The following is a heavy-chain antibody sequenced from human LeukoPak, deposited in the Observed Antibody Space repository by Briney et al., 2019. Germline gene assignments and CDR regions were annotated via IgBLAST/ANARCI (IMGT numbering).Heavy chain of an antibody. D-gene: IGHD3-22*01. Sequence: PGRSLRLSCAASGFTFSSYGMHWVRQAPGKGLEWVALISYDGTNNYYADSVKGRFTISRDNSKNTLYLQMNSLRAEDTAVYYCAKGREDYYRPNWFDPWGQGTLVTVSS. CDR2: ISYDGTNN. CDR1: GFTFSSYG. J-gene: IGHJ5*02. V-gene: IGHV3-30*18. CDR3: AKGREDYYRPNWFDP.